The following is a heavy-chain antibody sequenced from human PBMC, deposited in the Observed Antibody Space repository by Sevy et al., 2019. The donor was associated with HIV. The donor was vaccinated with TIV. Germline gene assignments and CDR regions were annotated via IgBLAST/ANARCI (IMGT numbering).Heavy chain of an antibody. CDR2: ISSSSSYT. D-gene: IGHD1-1*01. V-gene: IGHV3-11*06. CDR1: GFTVSEYY. J-gene: IGHJ5*02. CDR3: ARDRNWNLDRSPWFDP. Sequence: GGSLRLSYAASGFTVSEYYMSWIRQAPGKGLEWVSYISSSSSYTNYADSVKGRFTISRDNAKNSLYLQMNSLRAEDTAVYYCARDRNWNLDRSPWFDPWGQGTLVTVSS.